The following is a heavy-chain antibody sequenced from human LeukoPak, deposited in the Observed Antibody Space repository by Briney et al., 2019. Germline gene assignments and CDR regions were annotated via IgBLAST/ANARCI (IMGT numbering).Heavy chain of an antibody. CDR2: ISSSGSTI. CDR3: ARDSGIYYDSSGYYSIPI. D-gene: IGHD3-22*01. CDR1: GFTFSDYY. Sequence: GGSLRLSCAASGFTFSDYYMSWIRQAPGKGLEWVSCISSSGSTIYYADSVKGRFTISRDNAKNSLYLQMNSLRAEDTAVYYCARDSGIYYDSSGYYSIPIWGQGTLVTVSS. J-gene: IGHJ4*02. V-gene: IGHV3-11*01.